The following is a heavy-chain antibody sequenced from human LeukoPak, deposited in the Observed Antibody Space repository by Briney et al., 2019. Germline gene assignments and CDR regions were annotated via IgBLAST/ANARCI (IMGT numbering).Heavy chain of an antibody. Sequence: GESLKISCKGSGYSFTSYWIGWVRPMPGKGLESMGIIYPGDSDTRYSPSFQGQVTISADKSISTAYLQWSSLKASDTAMYYCAGPITMVRGVIRSFDYWSQGTLVTVSS. CDR3: AGPITMVRGVIRSFDY. V-gene: IGHV5-51*01. D-gene: IGHD3-10*01. CDR2: IYPGDSDT. J-gene: IGHJ4*02. CDR1: GYSFTSYW.